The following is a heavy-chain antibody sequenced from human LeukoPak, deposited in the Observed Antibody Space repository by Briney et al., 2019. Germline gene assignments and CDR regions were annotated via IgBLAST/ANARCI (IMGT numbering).Heavy chain of an antibody. V-gene: IGHV1-69*05. Sequence: SVKVPCKASGGTFSSYAISWVRQAPGQGLEWMGGIIPIFGTANYAQKLQGRVTITTDESTSTAYMELSSLRSEDTAVYYCARLLDTAMVTSDYWGQGTLVTVSS. J-gene: IGHJ4*02. CDR2: IIPIFGTA. CDR1: GGTFSSYA. CDR3: ARLLDTAMVTSDY. D-gene: IGHD5-18*01.